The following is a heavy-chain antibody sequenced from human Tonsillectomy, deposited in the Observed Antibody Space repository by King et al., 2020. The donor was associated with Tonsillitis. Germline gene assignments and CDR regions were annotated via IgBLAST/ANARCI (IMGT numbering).Heavy chain of an antibody. CDR1: GGSISSYY. D-gene: IGHD2-15*01. V-gene: IGHV4-59*01. CDR3: ARGSLAYYFDY. J-gene: IGHJ4*02. CDR2: IYYSGST. Sequence: QLQESGPGLVKPSETLSLTCTVSGGSISSYYWSWIRQPPGKGLEWIGYIYYSGSTTYNPSLTSRVTISVDTSKNQFSLKLSSVTAADTAVYYCARGSLAYYFDYWGQGTLVTVSS.